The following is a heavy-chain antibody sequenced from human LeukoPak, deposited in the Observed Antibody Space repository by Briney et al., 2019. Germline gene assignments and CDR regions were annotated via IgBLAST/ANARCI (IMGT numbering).Heavy chain of an antibody. CDR2: ISYDGSNK. V-gene: IGHV3-30-3*01. J-gene: IGHJ3*02. CDR1: GFTFSSYA. Sequence: GGSLRLSCAASGFTFSSYAMHWVRQAPGKGLEWVAVISYDGSNKYYADSVKGRFTISRDNSKNTLYLQMNSLRAEDKAVYYCARDRGDAFDIWGQGTMVTVSS. CDR3: ARDRGDAFDI.